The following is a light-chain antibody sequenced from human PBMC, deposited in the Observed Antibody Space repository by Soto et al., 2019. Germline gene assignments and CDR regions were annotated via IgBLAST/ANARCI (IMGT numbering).Light chain of an antibody. CDR1: QSVTNNN. CDR3: YQYGNGEYT. V-gene: IGKV3-20*01. Sequence: EIVLTQSPGPLSFSPGERVTLSCRASQSVTNNNLAWFQQKPGQAPRLLIHSATTRAVGIPARFSGGGSGTDFTLAISSLAPEDFAVYYCYQYGNGEYTFGQGTKVEMK. CDR2: SAT. J-gene: IGKJ2*01.